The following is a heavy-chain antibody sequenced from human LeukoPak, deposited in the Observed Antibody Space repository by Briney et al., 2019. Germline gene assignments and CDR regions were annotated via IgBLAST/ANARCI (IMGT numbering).Heavy chain of an antibody. Sequence: ASVKVSCKSSGYTFTSYYMHWVRQAPGQGLAWMGIINPSGGSTSYAQKFQGRVTMTRDTSTSTVYMELSSLRSEDTAVYYCARDKLDRGPELSYGMDVWGQGTTVTVSS. J-gene: IGHJ6*02. CDR1: GYTFTSYY. CDR3: ARDKLDRGPELSYGMDV. V-gene: IGHV1-46*01. CDR2: INPSGGST. D-gene: IGHD1-7*01.